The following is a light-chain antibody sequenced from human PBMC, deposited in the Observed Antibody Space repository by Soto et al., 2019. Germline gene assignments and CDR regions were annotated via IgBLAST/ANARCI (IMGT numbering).Light chain of an antibody. J-gene: IGLJ3*02. Sequence: QSALTQPASVSGSPGQSITISCTGTSSDIGSYKFVSWYQQHPGKAPKVMIYEGSKRPSGVSNRFSGSKSGNTASMTVSGLQAEDEADYYCCSYVGNGSWMFGGGTKLTVL. V-gene: IGLV2-23*01. CDR2: EGS. CDR3: CSYVGNGSWM. CDR1: SSDIGSYKF.